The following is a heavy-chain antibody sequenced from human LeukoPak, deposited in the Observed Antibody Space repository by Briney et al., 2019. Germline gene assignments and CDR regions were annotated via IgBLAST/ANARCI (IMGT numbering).Heavy chain of an antibody. CDR3: ARFGSGVAGFDY. Sequence: GGSLKLSCAASGFTFSSHWMTWVRQAPGTGLEWVANIKQDGSDKQYADSVKGRFTISRDNAKNSLYLQMNSLRAEDTAVYYCARFGSGVAGFDYWGQGTLVTVSS. CDR2: IKQDGSDK. J-gene: IGHJ4*02. D-gene: IGHD6-19*01. V-gene: IGHV3-7*05. CDR1: GFTFSSHW.